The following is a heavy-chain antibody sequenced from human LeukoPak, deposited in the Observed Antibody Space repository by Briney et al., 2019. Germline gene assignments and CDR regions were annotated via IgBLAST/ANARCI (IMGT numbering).Heavy chain of an antibody. J-gene: IGHJ4*02. CDR1: GDTFTVYY. D-gene: IGHD3-22*01. Sequence: ASVKVCCKASGDTFTVYYMHWVRQAPGQGLEWMGRINPNSGGTNYAQKFQGRVTMTRDTSISTAYMELSRLRSDDTAVYNCARGSYYYDSSGYYHYWGQGTLVTVSP. CDR2: INPNSGGT. CDR3: ARGSYYYDSSGYYHY. V-gene: IGHV1-2*06.